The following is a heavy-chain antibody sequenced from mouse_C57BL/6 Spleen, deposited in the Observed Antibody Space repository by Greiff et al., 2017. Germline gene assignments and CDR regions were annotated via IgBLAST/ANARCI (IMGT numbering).Heavy chain of an antibody. Sequence: VPLQQSGPELVKPGASVKMSCKASGYTFTDYNMHWVKQSHGKSLEWIGYINPNNGGTSYNQQFKGKDPLTVNKSTSTAYMELRSLRSKYSAVYYCARHGGTGAWVADGGQGSLVNVSA. CDR1: GYTFTDYN. CDR3: ARHGGTGAWVAD. J-gene: IGHJ3*01. D-gene: IGHD1-1*02. V-gene: IGHV1-22*01. CDR2: INPNNGGT.